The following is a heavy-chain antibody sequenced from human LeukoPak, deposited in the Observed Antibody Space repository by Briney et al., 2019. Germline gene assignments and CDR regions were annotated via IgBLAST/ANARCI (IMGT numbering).Heavy chain of an antibody. V-gene: IGHV3-23*01. D-gene: IGHD2-8*02. Sequence: GGSLRLSCAASGFIFRSYGMHWVRQAPGKGLEWVSGFDGNGPNTYYADSVKGRWTISRDNSRNTLYLEMNSLRPEDTAIYYCAKPRTTGLGWAQFDYWGQGSLVTVSS. CDR1: GFIFRSYG. CDR2: FDGNGPNT. J-gene: IGHJ4*02. CDR3: AKPRTTGLGWAQFDY.